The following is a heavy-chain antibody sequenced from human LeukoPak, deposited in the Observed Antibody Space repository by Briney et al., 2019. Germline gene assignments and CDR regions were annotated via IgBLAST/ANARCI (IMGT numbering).Heavy chain of an antibody. CDR2: INHSGST. CDR1: GGSFSGYY. J-gene: IGHJ4*02. CDR3: ARVAPRADY. Sequence: SETLSLTCAVYGGSFSGYYWSWIRQPPGKGLEWIGEINHSGSTNYNPSLKSRVTISVDTSKNQFSLKLSSVTAADTAVYYCARVAPRADYWGQGTLVTVSS. V-gene: IGHV4-34*01.